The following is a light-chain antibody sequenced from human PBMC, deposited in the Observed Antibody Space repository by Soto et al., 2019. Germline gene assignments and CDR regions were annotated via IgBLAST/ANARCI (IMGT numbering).Light chain of an antibody. V-gene: IGKV3-20*01. CDR3: QQYGSRRT. CDR2: GAS. Sequence: EIVLTQSPGTLSLSPGERATLSCRASQSVSSSYLAWYQQKPGQAPRLLIYGASSRATGIPDRFSGSGSGTDFTLTINRLEPDNFAVYYYQQYGSRRTFGQGTKVEIK. J-gene: IGKJ1*01. CDR1: QSVSSSY.